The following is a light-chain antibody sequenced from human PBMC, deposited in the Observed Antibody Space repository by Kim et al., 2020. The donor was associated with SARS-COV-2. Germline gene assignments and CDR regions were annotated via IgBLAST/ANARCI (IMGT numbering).Light chain of an antibody. Sequence: DIHLTQSPSFLSASVGDRVTIPCRASQGISSYLAWYQQKPGKAPKLLIYTASTLQSGVPSRFSGSESGTEFTLTISILQPEDFATYYCQQLNNYPFSFGQGTKLEI. CDR2: TAS. CDR1: QGISSY. V-gene: IGKV1-9*01. CDR3: QQLNNYPFS. J-gene: IGKJ2*03.